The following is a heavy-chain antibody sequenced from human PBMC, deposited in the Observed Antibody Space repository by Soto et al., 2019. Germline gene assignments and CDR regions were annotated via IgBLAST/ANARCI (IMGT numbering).Heavy chain of an antibody. V-gene: IGHV4-34*01. CDR1: GGSFSGYY. CDR3: ARRDCSSGTCHYFDY. J-gene: IGHJ4*02. Sequence: SETLSLTCAVYGGSFSGYYWSWIRQPPGKGLEWIGEINHSGSTNYNPSLKSRVTISVDTSKNQLSLKLFSVTATDTAIYYCARRDCSSGTCHYFDYWGQGTLVTVSS. CDR2: INHSGST. D-gene: IGHD2-15*01.